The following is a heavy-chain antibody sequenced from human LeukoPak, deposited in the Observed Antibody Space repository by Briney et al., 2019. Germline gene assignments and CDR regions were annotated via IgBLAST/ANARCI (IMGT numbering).Heavy chain of an antibody. D-gene: IGHD4-17*01. V-gene: IGHV4-34*01. CDR2: INHSGST. CDR3: ARGSNIYGDYAYY. CDR1: GGSFSGYY. J-gene: IGHJ4*02. Sequence: PSETLSLTCAVHGGSFSGYYWSWIRQPPGKGLEWIGEINHSGSTNYNPSLKSRVTISVDTSKNQFSLKLSSVTAADTAVYYCARGSNIYGDYAYYWGQGTLVTVSS.